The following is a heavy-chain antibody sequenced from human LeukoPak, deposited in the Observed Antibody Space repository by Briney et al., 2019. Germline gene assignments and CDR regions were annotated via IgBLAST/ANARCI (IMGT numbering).Heavy chain of an antibody. J-gene: IGHJ5*02. CDR1: GYIFNSYY. V-gene: IGHV1-46*02. Sequence: ASVKVPCKASGYIFNSYYMYWVRQAPGQGLEWMGIINPSGGSTSYAQKFQGRVTMTRDTSTSTVYMELSSLRSEDTAVYYCARASEYYDSSPFDPWGQGTLVTVSS. CDR2: INPSGGST. D-gene: IGHD3-22*01. CDR3: ARASEYYDSSPFDP.